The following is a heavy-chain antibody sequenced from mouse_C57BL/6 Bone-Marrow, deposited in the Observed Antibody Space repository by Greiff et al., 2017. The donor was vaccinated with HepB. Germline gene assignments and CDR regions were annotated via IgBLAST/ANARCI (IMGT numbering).Heavy chain of an antibody. V-gene: IGHV1-4*01. J-gene: IGHJ4*01. Sequence: QVQLQQSGAELARPGASVKMSCKASGYTFTSYTMHWVKQRPGRGLEWIGYINPSSGYTKYNQKFKDKATLTADKSSSTAYMQLSSLTSEDSAVYYCARLDVGAMDYWGQGTSVTVSS. CDR3: ARLDVGAMDY. CDR2: INPSSGYT. CDR1: GYTFTSYT.